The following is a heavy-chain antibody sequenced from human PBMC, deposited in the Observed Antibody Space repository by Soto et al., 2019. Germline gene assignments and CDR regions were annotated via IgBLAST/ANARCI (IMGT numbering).Heavy chain of an antibody. J-gene: IGHJ6*02. CDR2: IWYDGSNK. CDR3: ARDLMGYCSGGSCYSKLSYYYYYYGMDV. D-gene: IGHD2-15*01. CDR1: GFTFSSYG. V-gene: IGHV3-33*01. Sequence: GGSLRLSCAASGFTFSSYGMHWVRQAPGKGLEWVAVIWYDGSNKYYADSVKGRFTISRDNSKNTLYLQMNSLRAEDTAVYYCARDLMGYCSGGSCYSKLSYYYYYYGMDVWGQGTTVTVSS.